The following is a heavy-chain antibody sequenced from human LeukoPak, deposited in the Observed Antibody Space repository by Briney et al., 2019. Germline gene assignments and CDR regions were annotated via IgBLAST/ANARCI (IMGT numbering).Heavy chain of an antibody. CDR3: ARDLSITTATSFDY. J-gene: IGHJ4*02. Sequence: GASVKVSCKASGYTFTSYYMHWVRQAPGQGLEWMGWISAYNGNTNYAQKLQGRVTMTTDTSTNTAYMELRSLRSDDTAVYYCARDLSITTATSFDYWGQGTLVTVSS. CDR1: GYTFTSYY. V-gene: IGHV1-18*04. CDR2: ISAYNGNT. D-gene: IGHD3-3*01.